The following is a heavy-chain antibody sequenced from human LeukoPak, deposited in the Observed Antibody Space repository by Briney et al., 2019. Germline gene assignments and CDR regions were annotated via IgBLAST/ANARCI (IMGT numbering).Heavy chain of an antibody. CDR2: ISAYNGNP. CDR1: GYTFTSYG. CDR3: ARVAVNTTIYYYYYMDV. J-gene: IGHJ6*03. D-gene: IGHD3-22*01. Sequence: ASVKVSCKASGYTFTSYGISWVRQAPGQGLEWMGWISAYNGNPNYAQKLQGRVTMTTDTSTSTAYMELRSLRSDDTAVYYCARVAVNTTIYYYYYMDVWGKGTTVTVSS. V-gene: IGHV1-18*01.